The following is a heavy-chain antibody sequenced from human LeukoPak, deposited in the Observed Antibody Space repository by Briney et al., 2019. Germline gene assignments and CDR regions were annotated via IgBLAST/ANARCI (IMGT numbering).Heavy chain of an antibody. J-gene: IGHJ5*02. V-gene: IGHV3-66*01. D-gene: IGHD2-2*01. CDR1: GFTLSTKY. CDR3: ARGSIGPRSWFDP. Sequence: VGSLRLSCAPAGFTLSTKYMSWVPQAPQTGLEWVSVIFNNGNTYYTDSTKGRFSIPRDKSKNTLLLQSNSTTNEHTAGYYCARGSIGPRSWFDPWGQGSLVTASS. CDR2: IFNNGNT.